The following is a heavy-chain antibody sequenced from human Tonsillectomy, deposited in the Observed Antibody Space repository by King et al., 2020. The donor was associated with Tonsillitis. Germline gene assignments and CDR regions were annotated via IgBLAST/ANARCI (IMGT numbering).Heavy chain of an antibody. CDR1: GVSFSSYA. CDR2: ISGSGGST. Sequence: VQLVESGGGLLQPGGSLRLSCAAPGVSFSSYAMSWVRQPPGKGLEWVSGISGSGGSTYYADSVKGRITISRDNSKNTLYLQMNSLRAEDTAVYYCAKTPTVIDYWGQGTLVTVSS. J-gene: IGHJ4*02. V-gene: IGHV3-23*04. CDR3: AKTPTVIDY. D-gene: IGHD1-14*01.